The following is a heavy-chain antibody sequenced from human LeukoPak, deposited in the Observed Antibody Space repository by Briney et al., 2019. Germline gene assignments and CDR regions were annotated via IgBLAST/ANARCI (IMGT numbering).Heavy chain of an antibody. V-gene: IGHV4-30-4*01. D-gene: IGHD3-22*01. CDR2: IYYSGST. J-gene: IGHJ4*02. CDR1: GGSVSSGRYY. Sequence: SETLSLTCTVPGGSVSSGRYYWGWIRQPPGKGLEWIGYIYYSGSTYYNPSLKSRVTISVDTSKNQFSLKLSSVTAADTAVYYCARNPPPDYEIDYWGQGTLVTVSS. CDR3: ARNPPPDYEIDY.